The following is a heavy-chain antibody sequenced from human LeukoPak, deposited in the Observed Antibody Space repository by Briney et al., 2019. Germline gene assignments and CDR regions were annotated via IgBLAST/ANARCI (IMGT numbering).Heavy chain of an antibody. Sequence: GGTLRFSSAASGFTFDDIGMSRQRHAQGMGWEGVFTLSSGSTNLSYADSVKGRFTISRDNAKNSLYLQMNSLRAEDTALYYCARAAYGDYSYYYYMDVWGKGTTVTVSS. J-gene: IGHJ6*03. V-gene: IGHV3-21*04. D-gene: IGHD4-17*01. CDR1: GFTFDDIG. CDR2: LSSGSTNL. CDR3: ARAAYGDYSYYYYMDV.